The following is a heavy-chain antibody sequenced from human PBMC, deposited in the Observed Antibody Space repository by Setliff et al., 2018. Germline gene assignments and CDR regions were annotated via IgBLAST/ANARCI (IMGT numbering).Heavy chain of an antibody. V-gene: IGHV1-3*01. CDR2: IDAGDGET. D-gene: IGHD3-10*01. CDR1: GYTFTNYL. J-gene: IGHJ4*02. CDR3: ARVRGSGTLLSEFEY. Sequence: ASVKVSCKASGYTFTNYLIYWLRQAPGQRLEWVGWIDAGDGETKYSRNFQGRVTITRDISATTVYMDLSSLRSEGTAVYYCARVRGSGTLLSEFEYWGQGTLVTVSS.